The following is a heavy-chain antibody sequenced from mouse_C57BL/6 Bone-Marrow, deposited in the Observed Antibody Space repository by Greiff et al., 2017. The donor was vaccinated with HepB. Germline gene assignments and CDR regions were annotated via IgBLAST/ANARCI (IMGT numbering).Heavy chain of an antibody. Sequence: EVQLQESGPELVKPGASVKISCKASGYSFTDYNMNWVKQSNGKSLEWIGVINPNYGTTSYNQKFKGKATLTVDQSSSTAYMQLNSLTSEDSAVYYCARPAYYDYDGAFAYWGQGTLVTVSA. CDR1: GYSFTDYN. D-gene: IGHD2-4*01. J-gene: IGHJ3*01. V-gene: IGHV1-39*01. CDR3: ARPAYYDYDGAFAY. CDR2: INPNYGTT.